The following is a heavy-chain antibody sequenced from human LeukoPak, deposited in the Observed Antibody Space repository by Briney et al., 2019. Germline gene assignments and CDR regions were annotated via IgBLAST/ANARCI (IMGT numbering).Heavy chain of an antibody. J-gene: IGHJ4*02. D-gene: IGHD2-2*02. CDR3: AKVDCSSTSCYK. CDR2: ISGSGDST. V-gene: IGHV3-23*01. Sequence: GGSLRLSCAASGFTFSSYAMSWVRRAPVKLLEWVSAISGSGDSTYYADSVKGRFSISRDDSKNTVHLQMNSLRAEDTAVYYCAKVDCSSTSCYKWGQGTLVTVSS. CDR1: GFTFSSYA.